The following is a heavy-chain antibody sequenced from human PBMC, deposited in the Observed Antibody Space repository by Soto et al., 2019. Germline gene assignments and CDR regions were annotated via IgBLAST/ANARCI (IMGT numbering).Heavy chain of an antibody. V-gene: IGHV1-18*01. CDR2: ISAYNGNT. CDR3: ARYRSYRSSSWYSDYYYMDV. D-gene: IGHD6-13*01. Sequence: ASVKVSCKASGYTFTSYGISWVRQAPGQGLEWMGWISAYNGNTNYAQKLQGRVTMTTDTSTSTAYMELRSLRSDDTAVYYCARYRSYRSSSWYSDYYYMDVWGKGTTVTVSS. CDR1: GYTFTSYG. J-gene: IGHJ6*03.